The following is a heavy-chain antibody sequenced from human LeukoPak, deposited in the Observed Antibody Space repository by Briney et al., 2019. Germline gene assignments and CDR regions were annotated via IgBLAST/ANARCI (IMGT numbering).Heavy chain of an antibody. CDR3: ARHEEGGSGSYYKIRDAFDI. Sequence: SETLSLTCSVSGGSISSSNYYWAWICQPPGKGLQWIGSIDYSGTTYDNPSVKSRVTISLDTSKNQFSLKLSSVTAADTAVYYCARHEEGGSGSYYKIRDAFDIWGQGTMVTVSS. CDR1: GGSISSSNYY. J-gene: IGHJ3*02. CDR2: IDYSGTT. V-gene: IGHV4-39*07. D-gene: IGHD3-10*01.